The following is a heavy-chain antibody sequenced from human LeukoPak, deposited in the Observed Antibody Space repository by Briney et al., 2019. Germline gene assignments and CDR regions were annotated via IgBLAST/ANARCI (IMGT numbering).Heavy chain of an antibody. CDR3: ARNSGTYGDPFDL. D-gene: IGHD1-26*01. Sequence: PGGSLRLSCAAAGFSFNAYDMHWVRQATGKGLEWVSYIGRAGDTYYAGSVKGRFTISREDAKNSLYLQMNSLRAEDTAVYYCARNSGTYGDPFDLWGQGTVVTVSS. CDR1: GFSFNAYD. CDR2: IGRAGDT. J-gene: IGHJ3*01. V-gene: IGHV3-13*04.